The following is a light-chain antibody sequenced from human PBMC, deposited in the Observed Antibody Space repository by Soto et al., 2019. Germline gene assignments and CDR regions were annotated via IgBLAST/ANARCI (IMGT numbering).Light chain of an antibody. CDR3: TSYTSTSHYV. V-gene: IGLV2-14*01. Sequence: QYALTQPASVSGSPGQSITISCTGTSSDVGAYRFVFWYQHHPGKAPKLIIYEVSHRPSGISDRFSGSKSGNTASLTISGLQPEDEADYYCTSYTSTSHYVFGTGTKVTVL. CDR2: EVS. CDR1: SSDVGAYRF. J-gene: IGLJ1*01.